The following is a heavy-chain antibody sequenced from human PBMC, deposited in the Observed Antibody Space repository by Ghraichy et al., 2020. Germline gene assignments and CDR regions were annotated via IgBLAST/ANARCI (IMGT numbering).Heavy chain of an antibody. D-gene: IGHD3-9*01. CDR1: GFTFSSCA. J-gene: IGHJ4*02. Sequence: GGSLRLSCAASGFTFSSCAMSWVRQAPGKGLECVSVISVGGGSTYYADSVKGRFTISRYNSKNTLYLQMNSLRAEDTAVYYCAKRPGLTGPFDYWGQGSLVTVSS. CDR3: AKRPGLTGPFDY. V-gene: IGHV3-23*01. CDR2: ISVGGGST.